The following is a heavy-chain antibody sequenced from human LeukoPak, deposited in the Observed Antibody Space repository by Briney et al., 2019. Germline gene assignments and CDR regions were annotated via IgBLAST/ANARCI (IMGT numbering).Heavy chain of an antibody. CDR1: GFTFSSYG. J-gene: IGHJ4*02. CDR2: ISYDGSNK. Sequence: GGSLRLSCAASGFTFSSYGMHWVRLAPGKGLEWVAVISYDGSNKYYADSVKGRFTISRDNSKNTLYLQMNSLRAEDTAVYYCARAEGGIVVVPAGHDYWGQGTLVTVSS. D-gene: IGHD2-2*01. V-gene: IGHV3-30*03. CDR3: ARAEGGIVVVPAGHDY.